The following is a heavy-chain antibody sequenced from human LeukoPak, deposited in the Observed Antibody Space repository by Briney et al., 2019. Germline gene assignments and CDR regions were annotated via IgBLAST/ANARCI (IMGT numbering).Heavy chain of an antibody. CDR2: IYSGGST. J-gene: IGHJ4*02. Sequence: PGGSLRLSCAASGFTVSSNYMIWVRQAPGKGLEWVSIIYSGGSTYYADSVKGRFTISRDNSKNTLYLHMNSLRAEDTAVYYCARLTNRAIDYWGQGTLVTVSA. CDR1: GFTVSSNY. CDR3: ARLTNRAIDY. D-gene: IGHD7-27*01. V-gene: IGHV3-66*04.